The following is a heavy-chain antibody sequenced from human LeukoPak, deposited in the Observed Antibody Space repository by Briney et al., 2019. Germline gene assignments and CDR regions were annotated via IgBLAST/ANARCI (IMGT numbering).Heavy chain of an antibody. V-gene: IGHV3-30*04. CDR1: GFTFSSYA. CDR2: ISYDGSNK. D-gene: IGHD1-26*01. J-gene: IGHJ4*02. CDR3: ARDDYRVGATDY. Sequence: GGSLRLSCAASGFTFSSYAMHWVRQAPGKGLEWVAVISYDGSNKYYADSVKGRFTISRDNSKNTLYLQMNSLRAEDTAVYYCARDDYRVGATDYWGQGTLVTVSS.